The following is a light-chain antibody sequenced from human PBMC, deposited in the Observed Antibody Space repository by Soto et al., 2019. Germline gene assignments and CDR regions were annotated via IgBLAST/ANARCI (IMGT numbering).Light chain of an antibody. CDR1: QSISRY. V-gene: IGKV1-39*01. CDR2: GAN. Sequence: DIQLTQSPSSLSASVGDRITITCRSSQSISRYLNWYQQRPGTAPKVLIFGANSLQSGVPSRFSGSGSGTEFTLTISSLQPEDFATYYCQQNYGTPGTSGQGTKVDIK. J-gene: IGKJ1*01. CDR3: QQNYGTPGT.